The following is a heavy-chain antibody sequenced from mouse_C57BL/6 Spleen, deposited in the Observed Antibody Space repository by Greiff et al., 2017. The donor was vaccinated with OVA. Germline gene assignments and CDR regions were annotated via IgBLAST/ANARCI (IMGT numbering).Heavy chain of an antibody. CDR2: INYDGSST. J-gene: IGHJ2*01. CDR1: GFTFSDYY. V-gene: IGHV5-16*01. Sequence: EVQRVESEGGLVQPGSSMKLSCTASGFTFSDYYMAWVRQVPEKGLEWVANINYDGSSTYYLDSLKSRFIISRDNAKNILYLQMSSLKSEDTATYYCARDGGRRYFDYWGQGTTLTVSS. CDR3: ARDGGRRYFDY.